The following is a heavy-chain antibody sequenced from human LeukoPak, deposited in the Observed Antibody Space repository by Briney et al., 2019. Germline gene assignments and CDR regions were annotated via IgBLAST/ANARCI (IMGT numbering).Heavy chain of an antibody. CDR3: AKTVWSRLAAGLDS. V-gene: IGHV4-39*01. Sequence: SETLSLTCSVSGGSISGSSYYWGWIRQPPGKGLEWIVNIYYRGSTYYNPSLKSRFIMSIDTSKNQFSLKVNSVTATDTAVYYCAKTVWSRLAAGLDSWGQGTLVTVSS. CDR2: IYYRGST. J-gene: IGHJ4*02. CDR1: GGSISGSSYY. D-gene: IGHD2-21*02.